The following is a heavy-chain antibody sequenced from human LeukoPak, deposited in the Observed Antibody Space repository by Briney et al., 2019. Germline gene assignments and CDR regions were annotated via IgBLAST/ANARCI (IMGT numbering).Heavy chain of an antibody. CDR3: AGGDWNDYFDY. V-gene: IGHV4-39*01. Sequence: PSETLSLTCTVSGGSMSSNIYYWGWIRQPPGKGLEWIGSIHYTGSTYYNPSLQSPVTISEDTSKNQFSLKLSSVTAADTAVYYCAGGDWNDYFDYWGQGTLVTVSS. CDR1: GGSMSSNIYY. D-gene: IGHD1-1*01. CDR2: IHYTGST. J-gene: IGHJ4*02.